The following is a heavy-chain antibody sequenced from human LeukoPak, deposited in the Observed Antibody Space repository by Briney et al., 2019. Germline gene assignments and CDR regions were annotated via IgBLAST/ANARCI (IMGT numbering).Heavy chain of an antibody. D-gene: IGHD3-9*01. V-gene: IGHV3-43*02. CDR1: GFTFDDYA. CDR2: ISGDGGST. CDR3: AKANYDILTGYYRGSCFHH. Sequence: GGSLRLSCAASGFTFDDYAMLWVRQAPGKGLEWVSLISGDGGSTYYADSVKGRFTISRDNSKNSLYLQMNSLRTEDTALYYCAKANYDILTGYYRGSCFHHWGHGTLVTVSS. J-gene: IGHJ4*01.